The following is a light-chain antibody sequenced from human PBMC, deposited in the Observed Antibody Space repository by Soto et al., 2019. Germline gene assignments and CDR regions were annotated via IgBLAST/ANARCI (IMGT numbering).Light chain of an antibody. V-gene: IGKV1-9*01. CDR2: SAS. CDR3: QQYNSYSPA. CDR1: QGITSY. J-gene: IGKJ1*01. Sequence: IPLTQSPSSLSASVGDRVTITCRASQGITSYLAWYQQRPGKAPGLLIYSASTLQSGVPSRFSGSGSGTEFTLTISSLQPDDFATYYCQQYNSYSPAFGQGTKVDIK.